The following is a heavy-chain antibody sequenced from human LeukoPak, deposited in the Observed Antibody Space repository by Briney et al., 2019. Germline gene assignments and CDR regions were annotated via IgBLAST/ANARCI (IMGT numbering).Heavy chain of an antibody. D-gene: IGHD5-18*01. J-gene: IGHJ6*03. V-gene: IGHV4-34*01. CDR2: INHSGVT. CDR1: GGSFSDYP. Sequence: PQTLSLTCAVYGGSFSDYPWTWIRQPPGKGLEWIGEINHSGVTNLNPSLMTRVIMSVDTSKNQFSLKVSSVAAADTAVYYCARVGYSFSVNDWSRTGLGAYPTKYYYYMDVWGKGTTVTVSS. CDR3: ARVGYSFSVNDWSRTGLGAYPTKYYYYMDV.